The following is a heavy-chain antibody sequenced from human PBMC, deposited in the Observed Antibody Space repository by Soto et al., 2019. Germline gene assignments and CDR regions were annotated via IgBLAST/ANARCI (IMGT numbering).Heavy chain of an antibody. CDR1: GYTFTSYD. V-gene: IGHV1-8*01. CDR3: ARGRGFSYGFGY. J-gene: IGHJ4*02. Sequence: QVQLVQSGAEVKKPGASVRVSCKASGYTFTSYDINWVRQATGQGLEWMGWVNPNNGNTGYAQKFQGRVTMTRNTSISTAYMELSSLRSEDTAVYYCARGRGFSYGFGYWGQGTLVTVSS. D-gene: IGHD5-18*01. CDR2: VNPNNGNT.